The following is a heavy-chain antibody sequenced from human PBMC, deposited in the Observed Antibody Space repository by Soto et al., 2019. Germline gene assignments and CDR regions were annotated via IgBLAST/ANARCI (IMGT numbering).Heavy chain of an antibody. J-gene: IGHJ4*02. CDR1: GYSFTRYW. CDR2: IYPGDSDT. D-gene: IGHD4-17*01. Sequence: RGQSLQISCKGSGYSFTRYWSGWVRQMHGKGLEWMGIIYPGDSDTRYSPSFQGQVTISADRSISTAYMQWSSLKASDTAMYYGARPIYGDYEIDYWGQGTLVTVSS. V-gene: IGHV5-51*01. CDR3: ARPIYGDYEIDY.